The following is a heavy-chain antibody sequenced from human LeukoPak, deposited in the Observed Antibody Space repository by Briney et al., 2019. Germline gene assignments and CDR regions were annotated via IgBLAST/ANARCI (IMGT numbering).Heavy chain of an antibody. Sequence: ASVKVSCKASGYTFTGYYMHWVRQAHGQGLEWMGWINPNSGGTNYAQKFQGRVTMTRDTSISTAYMELSRLRSDDTAVYYCARDFGYCTNGVCSNWFDPWGQGTLVTVSS. V-gene: IGHV1-2*02. D-gene: IGHD2-8*01. CDR2: INPNSGGT. J-gene: IGHJ5*02. CDR1: GYTFTGYY. CDR3: ARDFGYCTNGVCSNWFDP.